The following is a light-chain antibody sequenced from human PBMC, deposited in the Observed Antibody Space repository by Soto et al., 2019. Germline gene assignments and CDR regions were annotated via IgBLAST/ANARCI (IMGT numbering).Light chain of an antibody. CDR3: QQHNSYPVT. CDR1: QGISSY. V-gene: IGKV1-9*01. CDR2: TAS. J-gene: IGKJ4*01. Sequence: DLQLTQSPSFLSASVGDRVTITCRASQGISSYLAWYQQKPGKAPKLLIYTASTLQSGVPSRFSGSGSGTEFTLTISSLQPEDFAIYYCQQHNSYPVTFGGGTKVEIK.